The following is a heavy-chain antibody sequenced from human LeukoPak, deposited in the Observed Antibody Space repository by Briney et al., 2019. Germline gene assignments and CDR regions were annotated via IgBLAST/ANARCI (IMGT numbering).Heavy chain of an antibody. V-gene: IGHV4-59*08. D-gene: IGHD3-10*01. CDR3: ARHVWFGELNAFDI. CDR2: IYYSGST. CDR1: GGSISSYY. J-gene: IGHJ3*02. Sequence: SETLSLTCTVSGGSISSYYRSWIRQPPGKGLEWIGYIYYSGSTNYNPSLKSRVTISVDTSKNQFSLKLSSVTAADTAVYYCARHVWFGELNAFDIWGQGTMVTVSS.